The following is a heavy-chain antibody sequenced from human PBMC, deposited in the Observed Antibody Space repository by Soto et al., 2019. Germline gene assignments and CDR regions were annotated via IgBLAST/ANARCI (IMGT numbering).Heavy chain of an antibody. Sequence: PGGSLRLSCAASGFTFSSYAMHWVRQAPGKGLEWVAVISYDGSNKYYADSVKGRFTISRDNSKNTLYLQMNSLRAEDTAVYYCARDVSVVRGIRDAFDIWGQGTMVTVSS. CDR1: GFTFSSYA. D-gene: IGHD3-10*01. CDR3: ARDVSVVRGIRDAFDI. V-gene: IGHV3-30-3*01. CDR2: ISYDGSNK. J-gene: IGHJ3*02.